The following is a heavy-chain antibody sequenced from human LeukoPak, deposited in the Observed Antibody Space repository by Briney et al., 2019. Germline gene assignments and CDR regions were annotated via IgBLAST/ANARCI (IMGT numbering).Heavy chain of an antibody. CDR1: GFTFSSYT. Sequence: GGSLRLSCAASGFTFSSYTMNWVRQAPGKGLEWVSCISGTGGTKYYADSVKGRFTISRDNAKNSLYLQMNSLRDEDTAVYYCARKYCSSTSCLFDCWGQGTLVTVSS. J-gene: IGHJ4*02. D-gene: IGHD2-2*01. CDR3: ARKYCSSTSCLFDC. CDR2: ISGTGGTK. V-gene: IGHV3-48*02.